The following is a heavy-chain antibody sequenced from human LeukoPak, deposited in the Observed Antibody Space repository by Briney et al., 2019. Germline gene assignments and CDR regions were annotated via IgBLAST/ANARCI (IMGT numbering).Heavy chain of an antibody. V-gene: IGHV3-11*01. Sequence: GGSLRLSRVASGFTFRDYYLSWIRQAPGKRLEWVSYISSSGHSIYYADSVKGRFTISRDSAKNSVYLQMSSLTAEDTAVYYCARGSATSLRQFDYWGQGTQVTVSS. CDR1: GFTFRDYY. D-gene: IGHD6-25*01. CDR2: ISSSGHSI. J-gene: IGHJ4*02. CDR3: ARGSATSLRQFDY.